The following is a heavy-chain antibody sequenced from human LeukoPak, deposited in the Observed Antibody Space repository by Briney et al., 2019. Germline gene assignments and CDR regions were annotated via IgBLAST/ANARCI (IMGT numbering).Heavy chain of an antibody. CDR2: IGPDGKT. V-gene: IGHV3-23*01. D-gene: IGHD1-26*01. Sequence: GGSLRLSCAASGFTLSSCAMSWVRQAPGKGLEWVSAIGPDGKTYYADSVKGRFTISRDSSKNTLYLQMNCLRAEDTAAYFCVRRESGGNHFGYWGQGTLVTVSS. CDR1: GFTLSSCA. J-gene: IGHJ4*02. CDR3: VRRESGGNHFGY.